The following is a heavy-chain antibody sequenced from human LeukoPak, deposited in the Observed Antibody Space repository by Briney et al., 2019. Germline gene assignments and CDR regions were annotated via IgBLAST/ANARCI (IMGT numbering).Heavy chain of an antibody. CDR3: ARDDAFRGVAMDV. CDR2: LNTDGSST. CDR1: GFTFSGYW. J-gene: IGHJ6*01. Sequence: PGGSLRLSCAASGFTFSGYWMHWVRRVPGKGLVWVSRLNTDGSSTSYADSVKGRFTISRDNAMNTLYLQMNSLRAEDTAVYYCARDDAFRGVAMDVWGQGTTVTVSS. V-gene: IGHV3-74*01. D-gene: IGHD3-16*01.